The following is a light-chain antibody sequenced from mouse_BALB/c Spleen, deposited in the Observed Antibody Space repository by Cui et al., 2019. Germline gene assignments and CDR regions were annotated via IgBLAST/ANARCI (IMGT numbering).Light chain of an antibody. V-gene: IGKV4-68*01. CDR2: LTS. CDR3: QQWSSNPYT. J-gene: IGKJ2*01. CDR1: SSVSY. Sequence: QIVFTQSPALMSASPGEKVTMTCSASSSVSYMYWYQQKPRSSPKPWIYLTSNLASGVPARFSGSGYGTSYSLTISSMEAEDAATYYCQQWSSNPYTFGGGTKLEIK.